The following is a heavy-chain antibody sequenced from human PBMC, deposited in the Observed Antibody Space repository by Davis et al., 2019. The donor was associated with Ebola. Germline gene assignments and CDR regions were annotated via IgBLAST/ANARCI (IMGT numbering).Heavy chain of an antibody. Sequence: SGPTLVKPTQTLTLTCTFSGFSLSTSGMCVSWIRQPPGMALEWLALIDWDDDKYYSTSLKTRLTISKDTSKNQVVLTMTNMDPVDTATYYCARGAPYSGSYRNFDYWGQGTLVTVSS. CDR3: ARGAPYSGSYRNFDY. D-gene: IGHD1-26*01. CDR2: IDWDDDK. V-gene: IGHV2-70*01. J-gene: IGHJ4*02. CDR1: GFSLSTSGMC.